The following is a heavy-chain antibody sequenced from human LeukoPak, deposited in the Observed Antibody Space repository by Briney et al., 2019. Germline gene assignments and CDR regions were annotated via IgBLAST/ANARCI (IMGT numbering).Heavy chain of an antibody. Sequence: AGGSLRLSCAASGFTFGSYGMHWVRQAPGKGLEWVAVISFDGRNKHFGDSVKGRFSISRDNSKNTLSLQMNSLRPEDTAVYYCARDSGMVRGTVDYWGQGTLVTVSS. D-gene: IGHD3-10*01. V-gene: IGHV3-30*03. CDR3: ARDSGMVRGTVDY. J-gene: IGHJ4*02. CDR2: ISFDGRNK. CDR1: GFTFGSYG.